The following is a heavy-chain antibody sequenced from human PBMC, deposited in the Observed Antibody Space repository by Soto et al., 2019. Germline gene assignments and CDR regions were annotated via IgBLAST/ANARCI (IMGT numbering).Heavy chain of an antibody. D-gene: IGHD5-12*01. CDR1: GFTFSNYV. V-gene: IGHV3-23*01. CDR3: ARGSSREGYT. Sequence: PGGSLRLSCAVSGFTFSNYVMTWVRQAPGKGLDWVSSITASGDIDAYADSVRGRFTISRDNSANTLSLQMSSLRVEDTAVYYCARGSSREGYTWGQGTLVTVS. CDR2: ITASGDID. J-gene: IGHJ5*02.